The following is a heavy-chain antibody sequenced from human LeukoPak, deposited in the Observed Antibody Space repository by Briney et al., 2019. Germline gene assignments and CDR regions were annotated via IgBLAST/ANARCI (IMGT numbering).Heavy chain of an antibody. D-gene: IGHD7-27*01. CDR1: GYTFTGYY. V-gene: IGHV1-2*02. Sequence: ASVKVSCKASGYTFTGYYMHWVRQAPGQGLEWMGWINPNSGGTNYAQKFQGRVTMTRDTSISTAYMELRRLRSDDTAVYYCARGAKLTGAFSDAFDIWGQGTMVTVSS. CDR3: ARGAKLTGAFSDAFDI. CDR2: INPNSGGT. J-gene: IGHJ3*02.